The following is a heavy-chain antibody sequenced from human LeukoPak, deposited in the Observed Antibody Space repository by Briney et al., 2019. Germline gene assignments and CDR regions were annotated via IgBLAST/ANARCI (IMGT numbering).Heavy chain of an antibody. D-gene: IGHD2-21*02. CDR2: ISSGDNIM. V-gene: IGHV3-48*03. Sequence: PGGSLRLSCAASGITFSNYAMNWVRQAPGKGLEWVSYISSGDNIMFYADSVKGRFIISRDNAKNSLYLQMNSLRAEDTAVYYCARGVTLDYWGQGTLVTVSS. J-gene: IGHJ4*02. CDR3: ARGVTLDY. CDR1: GITFSNYA.